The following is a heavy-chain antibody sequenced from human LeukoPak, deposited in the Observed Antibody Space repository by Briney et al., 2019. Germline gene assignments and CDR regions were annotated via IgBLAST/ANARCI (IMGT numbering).Heavy chain of an antibody. CDR1: GYTFTSYA. V-gene: IGHV1-18*01. CDR3: ARDWGVVPAARGSSDDY. J-gene: IGHJ4*02. Sequence: ASVKVSCKASGYTFTSYAISWVRQAPGQGLEWMGWISAYNGNTNYAQKFQGRVTMTKDTSTSTAYMELSRLRSDDTAVYYCARDWGVVPAARGSSDDYWGQGTLVTVSS. D-gene: IGHD2-2*01. CDR2: ISAYNGNT.